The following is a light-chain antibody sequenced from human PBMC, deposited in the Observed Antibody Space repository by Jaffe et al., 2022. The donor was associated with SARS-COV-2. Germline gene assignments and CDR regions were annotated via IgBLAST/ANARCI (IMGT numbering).Light chain of an antibody. J-gene: IGLJ3*02. CDR3: ISYTTSGTWV. Sequence: QSALTQPASVSGSPGQSITISCTGTRSDVGAYNRVSWYQQHPGKAPELMIFDVSNRPPGLSNRFSGSKSGNTASLTISGLRAEDESDYYCISYTTSGTWVFGGGTKLTVL. V-gene: IGLV2-14*01. CDR1: RSDVGAYNR. CDR2: DVS.